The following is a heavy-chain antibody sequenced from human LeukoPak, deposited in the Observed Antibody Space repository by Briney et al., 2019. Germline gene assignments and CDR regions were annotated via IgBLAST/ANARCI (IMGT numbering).Heavy chain of an antibody. CDR2: ISGSGGST. J-gene: IGHJ3*01. Sequence: GGSLRLSCAASGFTFSSYAMSWVRQAPGKGLEWVSAISGSGGSTYYADSVKGRFTIFRDNSKNTLYLQMKSLRAEDTAVYYCPKAYDYSTSHAKRAFHRWGKETMVTVS. D-gene: IGHD3-16*01. CDR1: GFTFSSYA. CDR3: PKAYDYSTSHAKRAFHR. V-gene: IGHV3-23*01.